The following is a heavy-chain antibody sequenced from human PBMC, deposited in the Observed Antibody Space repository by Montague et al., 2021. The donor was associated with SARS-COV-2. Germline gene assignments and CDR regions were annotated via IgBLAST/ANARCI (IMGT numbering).Heavy chain of an antibody. CDR2: IYYSGST. V-gene: IGHV4-59*01. CDR3: ARGGYYDYAFDI. Sequence: TLSLPFTVSGGSISSYYWSWIRQPPGKGLEWIGYIYYSGSTNYNPSLKSRVTISVDTSKNQFSLKLSSVTAADTAVYYCARGGYYDYAFDIWGQGTMVTVPS. CDR1: GGSISSYY. J-gene: IGHJ3*02. D-gene: IGHD3-22*01.